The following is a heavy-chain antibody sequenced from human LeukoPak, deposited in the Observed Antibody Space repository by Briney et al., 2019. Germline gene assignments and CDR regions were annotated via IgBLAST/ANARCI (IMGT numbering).Heavy chain of an antibody. Sequence: GGSLRLSCAASGFTFSSFAMTWVRQAPGKGLEWVSAISGSGGNTYYAESVRGRFTISRDSSKSTLYLQMNSLRAEDTAVYYCARGGDGYNWIDYWGQGTLVTVSS. D-gene: IGHD5-24*01. V-gene: IGHV3-23*01. CDR2: ISGSGGNT. J-gene: IGHJ4*02. CDR3: ARGGDGYNWIDY. CDR1: GFTFSSFA.